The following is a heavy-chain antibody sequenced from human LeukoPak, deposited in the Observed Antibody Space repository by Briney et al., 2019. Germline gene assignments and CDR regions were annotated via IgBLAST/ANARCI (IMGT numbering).Heavy chain of an antibody. CDR1: GGSISSYY. CDR2: IYTSGST. V-gene: IGHV4-4*07. CDR3: ARDTYYYDSSGYFSVNYFDY. D-gene: IGHD3-22*01. Sequence: LETLSLTCTVSGGSISSYYWSWIRQPAGKGLEWIGRIYTSGSTNYNPSLKSRVTMSVDTSKNQFSLKLSSVTAADTAVYYCARDTYYYDSSGYFSVNYFDYWGQGTLVTVSS. J-gene: IGHJ4*02.